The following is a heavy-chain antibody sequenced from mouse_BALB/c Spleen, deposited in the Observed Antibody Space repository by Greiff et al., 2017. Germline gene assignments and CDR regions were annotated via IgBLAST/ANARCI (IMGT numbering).Heavy chain of an antibody. CDR1: GYAFTNYL. J-gene: IGHJ4*01. D-gene: IGHD2-1*01. V-gene: IGHV1-54*01. Sequence: QVQLQQSGAELVRPGTSVKVSCKASGYAFTNYLIEWVKQRPGQGLEWIGVINPGSGGTNYNEKFKGKATLTADKSSSTAYMQLSSLTSDDSAVYFCATAIYYGNYFYAMDYWGQGTSVTVSS. CDR3: ATAIYYGNYFYAMDY. CDR2: INPGSGGT.